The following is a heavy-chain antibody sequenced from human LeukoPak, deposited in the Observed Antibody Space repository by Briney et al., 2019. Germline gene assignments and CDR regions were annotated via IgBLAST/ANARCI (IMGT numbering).Heavy chain of an antibody. Sequence: SETLSLTCTVSGGSISSYYWSWIRQPPGKGLEWIGYIYYSGSTNYNPSLKSRVTISGDTSKNQLSLKLRSVSAADTPVYYCARAIQLERPPPLIGYYYMDVWGKGTTVTVSS. D-gene: IGHD1-1*01. J-gene: IGHJ6*03. CDR2: IYYSGST. CDR3: ARAIQLERPPPLIGYYYMDV. CDR1: GGSISSYY. V-gene: IGHV4-59*01.